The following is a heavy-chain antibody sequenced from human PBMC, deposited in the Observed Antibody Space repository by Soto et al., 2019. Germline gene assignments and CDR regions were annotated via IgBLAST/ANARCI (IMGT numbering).Heavy chain of an antibody. J-gene: IGHJ6*02. CDR1: GGTFDNFI. CDR2: IVPMLGTP. CDR3: ARYGTYSSSLSQYSGMDV. D-gene: IGHD1-26*01. Sequence: ASVKVSCKASGGTFDNFIMNWVRQTPGRGLEWMGGIVPMLGTPTYAEKFKGRVTISATGSTSTMYMEVTSLRSEDTAIYYCARYGTYSSSLSQYSGMDVWGQGTTVTVSS. V-gene: IGHV1-69*13.